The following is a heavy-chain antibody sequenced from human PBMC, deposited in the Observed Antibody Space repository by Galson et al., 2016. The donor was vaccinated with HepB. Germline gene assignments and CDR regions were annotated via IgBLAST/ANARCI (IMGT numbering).Heavy chain of an antibody. D-gene: IGHD2-2*01. CDR3: ARGGYHHGFDI. V-gene: IGHV3-74*01. CDR1: GFTFRNYW. Sequence: SLRLSCAVSGFTFRNYWIHWVRQAPGKGLVWLSRIDSDGGGTIYADFVKGRFTISRDNAKNTAYLQMNSLRADDTAVYYCARGGYHHGFDIWGRGTTVTVSP. CDR2: IDSDGGGT. J-gene: IGHJ3*02.